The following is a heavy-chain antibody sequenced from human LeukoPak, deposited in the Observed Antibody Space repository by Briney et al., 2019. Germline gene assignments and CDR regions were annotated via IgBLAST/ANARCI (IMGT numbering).Heavy chain of an antibody. CDR3: ARGSTTVTTKDWFDP. Sequence: GGSLRLSCAASGFTFSSYWMHWVRQVPGKGLVWVARINTYGTSTTYGDSVEGRFTISRDNAKNTLDLKMNSLRDDDTAVYYCARGSTTVTTKDWFDPWGQGTQVTVSS. CDR1: GFTFSSYW. J-gene: IGHJ5*02. D-gene: IGHD4-17*01. CDR2: INTYGTST. V-gene: IGHV3-74*03.